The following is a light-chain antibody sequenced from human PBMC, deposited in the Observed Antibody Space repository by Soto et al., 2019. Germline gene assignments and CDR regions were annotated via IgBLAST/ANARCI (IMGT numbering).Light chain of an antibody. Sequence: IVRTQSPGTLSLSPAERATISWRASQSVSSYLAWYQQTPGQAPRLLSYEASNRATGIPARCSGSGSGTEFTLTISSLEPEDFAVYYCQHRSNWPRTFGQGTNVDIK. CDR2: EAS. CDR1: QSVSSY. J-gene: IGKJ1*01. V-gene: IGKV3-11*01. CDR3: QHRSNWPRT.